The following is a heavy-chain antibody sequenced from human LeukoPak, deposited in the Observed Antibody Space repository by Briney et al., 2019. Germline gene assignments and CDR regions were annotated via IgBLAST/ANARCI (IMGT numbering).Heavy chain of an antibody. V-gene: IGHV1-69*01. Sequence: SVKISCKASGTTFRSYAINWVRQAPGQGLEWMGAIIPSFGTVKYAQKFQGRVTMTADESTSTAYMDLNYLRSDDTAVYFCARATSANEYSYGFHFDYWGQGTLVTVSS. D-gene: IGHD5-18*01. CDR1: GTTFRSYA. CDR3: ARATSANEYSYGFHFDY. J-gene: IGHJ4*02. CDR2: IIPSFGTV.